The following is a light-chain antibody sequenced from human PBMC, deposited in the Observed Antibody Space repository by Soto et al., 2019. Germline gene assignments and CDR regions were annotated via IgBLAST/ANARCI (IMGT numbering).Light chain of an antibody. Sequence: QSVLTQPPSASGSPGQSVTFSCTGTSSDVGRYNYVSWYQQHPGKAPKLLIYAVSDRPPGVSDRFSGSKSGITASLTISGLQTEDEADYYCISYTDRQSYLFGTGTKVTVL. CDR2: AVS. V-gene: IGLV2-8*01. CDR3: ISYTDRQSYL. J-gene: IGLJ1*01. CDR1: SSDVGRYNY.